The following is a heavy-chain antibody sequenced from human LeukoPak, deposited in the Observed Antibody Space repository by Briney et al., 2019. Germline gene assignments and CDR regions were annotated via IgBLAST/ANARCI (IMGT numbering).Heavy chain of an antibody. D-gene: IGHD2-2*01. J-gene: IGHJ4*02. CDR2: IIPIFGTA. V-gene: IGHV1-69*13. Sequence: ASVKVSCKASGGTFSSYAISWVRQAPGQGLEWMGGIIPIFGTANYAQKFQGRVTITADESTSTAHMELSSLRSEDTAVYYCAGYRSSTSCYASLYWGQGTLVTVCS. CDR3: AGYRSSTSCYASLY. CDR1: GGTFSSYA.